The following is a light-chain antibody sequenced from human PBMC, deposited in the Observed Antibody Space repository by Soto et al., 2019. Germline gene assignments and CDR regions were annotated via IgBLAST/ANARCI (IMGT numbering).Light chain of an antibody. CDR2: WAP. CDR3: QQYYSTPLT. V-gene: IGKV4-1*01. J-gene: IGKJ4*01. CDR1: QSVLYSSNNKNY. Sequence: DLVLTQSPDSLAVSLGERATINCKSSQSVLYSSNNKNYLAWYQQKPGQPPKLLIYWAPTRESGVPDRFSGSGSGTDFTLTISSLQAEDVAVYYCQQYYSTPLTFGGGTKVDIK.